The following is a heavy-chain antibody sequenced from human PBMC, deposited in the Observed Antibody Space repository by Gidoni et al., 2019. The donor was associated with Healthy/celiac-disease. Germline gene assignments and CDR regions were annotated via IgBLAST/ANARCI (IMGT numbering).Heavy chain of an antibody. CDR2: ISYDGSNK. V-gene: IGHV3-30*18. CDR1: GFTFSSYG. J-gene: IGHJ4*02. CDR3: AKDKEQQLGPFDY. Sequence: QVQLVESGGGVVQPGRSLRLSCQASGFTFSSYGMHWVRQAPGKGLEWVAVISYDGSNKYYADSVKGRFTISRDNSKNTLYLQMNSLRAEDTAVYYCAKDKEQQLGPFDYWGQGTLVTVSS. D-gene: IGHD6-13*01.